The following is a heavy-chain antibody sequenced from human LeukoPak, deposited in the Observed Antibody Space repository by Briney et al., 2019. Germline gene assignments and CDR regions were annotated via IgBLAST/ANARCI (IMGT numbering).Heavy chain of an antibody. CDR3: ATYSTRNAREFQS. CDR1: GFTFSSYG. J-gene: IGHJ1*01. CDR2: ISYDGSNK. D-gene: IGHD4-11*01. Sequence: GALRLSCAASGFTFSSYGMHWVRLAPGKGLEWVAVISYDGSNKYYADSVKGRFTISRDNAKMSLYLQMNSLRVEDTAVYYCATYSTRNAREFQSWGQGSLVTVSS. V-gene: IGHV3-30*03.